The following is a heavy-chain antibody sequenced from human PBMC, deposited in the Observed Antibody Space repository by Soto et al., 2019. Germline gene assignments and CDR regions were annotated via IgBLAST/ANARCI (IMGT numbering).Heavy chain of an antibody. D-gene: IGHD2-15*01. J-gene: IGHJ4*02. CDR1: GFTFSSYS. V-gene: IGHV3-48*01. Sequence: GGSLRLSCAASGFTFSSYSMNWVRQAPGKGLEWVSYISSSSGTIYYADSVKGRFTISRDNAKNSLYLQMNSLRAEDTAVYYCARAVVAARKERPIDYWGQGTLVTVSS. CDR2: ISSSSGTI. CDR3: ARAVVAARKERPIDY.